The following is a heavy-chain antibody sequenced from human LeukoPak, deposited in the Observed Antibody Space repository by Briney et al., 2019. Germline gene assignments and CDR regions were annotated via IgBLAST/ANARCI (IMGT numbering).Heavy chain of an antibody. CDR2: ISAYNGNT. V-gene: IGHV1-18*01. CDR1: GYTFTSYG. CDR3: ASPIMITFGGVIAFDY. Sequence: SVKVSCKASGYTFTSYGISWVRQAPGQGLEWMGWISAYNGNTNYAQKLQGRVTMTTDTSTSTAYMELRSLRSDDTAVYYCASPIMITFGGVIAFDYWGQGTLVTVSS. D-gene: IGHD3-16*02. J-gene: IGHJ4*02.